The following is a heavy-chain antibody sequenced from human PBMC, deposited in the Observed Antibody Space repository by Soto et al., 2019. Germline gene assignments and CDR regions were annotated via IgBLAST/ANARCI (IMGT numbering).Heavy chain of an antibody. CDR1: GFTFRSYA. V-gene: IGHV3-23*01. J-gene: IGHJ4*02. CDR3: AKANYDILTGHYPLIDY. D-gene: IGHD3-9*01. CDR2: ISGGGGST. Sequence: EVQLLESGGGLEQPGGSLRLSYAASGFTFRSYAMTWVRQTPRKGLEWVSAISGGGGSTYYADSVKGRFTISRDNSKNTLYLQMNSLRAEDTAVYYCAKANYDILTGHYPLIDYWGQGALVTVSS.